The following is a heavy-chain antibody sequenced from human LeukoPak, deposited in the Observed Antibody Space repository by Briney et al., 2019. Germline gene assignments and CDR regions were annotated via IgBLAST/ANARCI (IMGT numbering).Heavy chain of an antibody. CDR3: AREGTTLWYYFDY. J-gene: IGHJ4*02. D-gene: IGHD4-17*01. Sequence: GGSLRLSCAASVFTFSSYWMSWVRQAPGKGLEWMANIKQEGSTKYYVDSVKGRFTISRDNAKNSLYLEMNSLRAEDTAVYYCAREGTTLWYYFDYWGQGTLVTVSS. CDR1: VFTFSSYW. CDR2: IKQEGSTK. V-gene: IGHV3-7*01.